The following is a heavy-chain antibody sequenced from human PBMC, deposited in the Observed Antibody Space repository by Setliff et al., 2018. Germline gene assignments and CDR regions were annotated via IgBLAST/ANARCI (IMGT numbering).Heavy chain of an antibody. V-gene: IGHV4-39*01. D-gene: IGHD2-2*01. CDR3: ARGPPRIVVPSTKAWFDP. CDR1: GGSINSRSYY. Sequence: SETLSLTCNVSGGSINSRSYYWGWIRQPPGKGLEWIAMISYGGNTYYNPSLKRRVTISVDTSNDQFSLNLNSVTAADTAVYYCARGPPRIVVPSTKAWFDPWGQGTLVTVSS. J-gene: IGHJ5*02. CDR2: ISYGGNT.